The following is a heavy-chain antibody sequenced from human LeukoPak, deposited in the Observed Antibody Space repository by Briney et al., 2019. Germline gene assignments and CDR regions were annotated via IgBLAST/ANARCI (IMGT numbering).Heavy chain of an antibody. V-gene: IGHV1-2*06. J-gene: IGHJ6*02. CDR1: GYTFTGYY. Sequence: ASVKVSCKASGYTFTGYYMHWVRQAPGQGLEWMGRINPNSGGTNYAQKFQGRVTMTRDTSISTAYMELSRLRSDDTAVCYCARDQDITIFGVVITTYYYYGMDVWGQGTTVTVSS. CDR3: ARDQDITIFGVVITTYYYYGMDV. CDR2: INPNSGGT. D-gene: IGHD3-3*01.